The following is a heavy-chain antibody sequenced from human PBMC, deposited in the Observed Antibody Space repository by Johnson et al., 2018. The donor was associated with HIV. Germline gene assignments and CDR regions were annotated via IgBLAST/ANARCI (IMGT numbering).Heavy chain of an antibody. CDR3: AKDTIAGVKGDSLI. CDR2: IRYDGSNK. V-gene: IGHV3-30*02. CDR1: GFTFDDYA. Sequence: QVQLVESGGVVVQPGGSLRLSCAASGFTFDDYAMHWVRQAPGKGLEWVAFIRYDGSNKYYADSVKGRFTISRDNSKNTLYLQMNSLRAEDTAVYYCAKDTIAGVKGDSLIWGQGTMVTVSS. D-gene: IGHD3-9*01. J-gene: IGHJ3*02.